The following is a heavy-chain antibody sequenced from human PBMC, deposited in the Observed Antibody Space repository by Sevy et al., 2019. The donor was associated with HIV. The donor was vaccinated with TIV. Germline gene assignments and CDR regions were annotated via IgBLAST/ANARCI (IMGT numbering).Heavy chain of an antibody. CDR1: GFTFDDYA. J-gene: IGHJ3*02. CDR3: AKDIEMATITGAFDI. Sequence: GGSLRLSCAASGFTFDDYAMHWVRQAPGKGLEWVSGISWNSGSIGYADSVKGRFPISRDNAKNSLYLQMNSLRAEDTALYYCAKDIEMATITGAFDIWGQGTMVTVSS. CDR2: ISWNSGSI. V-gene: IGHV3-9*01. D-gene: IGHD5-12*01.